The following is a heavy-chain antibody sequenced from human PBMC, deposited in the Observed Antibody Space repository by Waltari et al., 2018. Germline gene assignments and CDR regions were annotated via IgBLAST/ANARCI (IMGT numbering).Heavy chain of an antibody. CDR2: NLQSGDT. CDR1: GYSISRDYY. Sequence: QFQLQESGPGLVKPSETLSLTCRVSGYSISRDYYWGWMRQPPGKGLGWIGGNLQSGDTYNTPSLKSRVTISVDTSKNQLSLKLHSVTAADTAVYYCVRDWRAGYFGPVRDTSFDHWGQGTLVTVSS. J-gene: IGHJ4*02. D-gene: IGHD3-22*01. CDR3: VRDWRAGYFGPVRDTSFDH. V-gene: IGHV4-38-2*02.